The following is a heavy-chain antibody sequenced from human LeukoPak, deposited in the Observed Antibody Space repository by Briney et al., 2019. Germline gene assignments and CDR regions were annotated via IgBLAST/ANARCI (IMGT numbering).Heavy chain of an antibody. V-gene: IGHV3-23*01. D-gene: IGHD3-22*01. CDR1: GFTFSSYA. CDR3: AKGTSMIVVVTDSSDY. Sequence: GGSLRLSCAASGFTFSSYAMIWVRQAPGKGLEWVSTISGSGGSTYYADSVKGRFTISRDNSKNTLYLQMNSLRAEDTAVYYCAKGTSMIVVVTDSSDYWGQGTLVTVSS. J-gene: IGHJ4*02. CDR2: ISGSGGST.